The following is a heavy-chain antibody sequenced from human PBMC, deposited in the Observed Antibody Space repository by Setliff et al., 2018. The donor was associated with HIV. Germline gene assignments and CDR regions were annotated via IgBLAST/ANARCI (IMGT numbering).Heavy chain of an antibody. CDR2: MNTDGSST. CDR3: ARHDVVRGAIDN. CDR1: GFTYSSYW. Sequence: GGSLRLSCAASGFTYSSYWMHWVRQAPGKGLVWVFGMNTDGSSTRYADSVKGRFTISRDNSKNTLSLQMNSLRAEDTAVYYCARHDVVRGAIDNWGQGTLVTVSS. D-gene: IGHD3-10*01. V-gene: IGHV3-74*01. J-gene: IGHJ4*02.